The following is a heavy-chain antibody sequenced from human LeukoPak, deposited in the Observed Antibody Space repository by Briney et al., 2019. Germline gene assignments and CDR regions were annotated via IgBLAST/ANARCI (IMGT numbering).Heavy chain of an antibody. D-gene: IGHD3-22*01. Sequence: PGGSLRLSCAASGFTFSSYWMTRVRQAPGKGLEWVANIKEDGSKKNYVDSVKGRFTISRDNAKNSLYLQMNSLRAEDTAVYYCATPLDYYDSSGYHQGGDWGQGTLVTVSS. V-gene: IGHV3-7*03. J-gene: IGHJ4*02. CDR1: GFTFSSYW. CDR3: ATPLDYYDSSGYHQGGD. CDR2: IKEDGSKK.